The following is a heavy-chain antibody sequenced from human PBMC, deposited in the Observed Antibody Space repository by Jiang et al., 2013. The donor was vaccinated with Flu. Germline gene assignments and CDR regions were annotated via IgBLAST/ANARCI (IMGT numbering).Heavy chain of an antibody. CDR3: AREGFITKILGDAFDI. V-gene: IGHV1-18*04. J-gene: IGHJ3*02. Sequence: YGAEVKKPGASVKVSCKTSGYSFNSYGITWVRQAPGQGLEWMGWISGYNGNTDYAQKFQGRVTMTTDTSTTTAYMELRGLRSDDTAVYYCAREGFITKILGDAFDIWGQGT. CDR1: GYSFNSYG. D-gene: IGHD3-16*02. CDR2: ISGYNGNT.